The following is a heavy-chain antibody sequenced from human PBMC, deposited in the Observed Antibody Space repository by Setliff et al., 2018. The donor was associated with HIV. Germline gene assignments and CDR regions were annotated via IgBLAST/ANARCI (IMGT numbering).Heavy chain of an antibody. V-gene: IGHV4-39*01. J-gene: IGHJ3*02. Sequence: SETLSLTCIVSGDSIGSGGDFWWAWIRQPPGKGQEWIGSIYATGETFYKPSLKSRLSISVDTSKNQFSLKLSSVTAADTAVYYCARHSITLVVGVPERDDAFDIWGQGTMVTVSS. CDR1: GDSIGSGGDF. CDR3: ARHSITLVVGVPERDDAFDI. CDR2: IYATGET. D-gene: IGHD3-22*01.